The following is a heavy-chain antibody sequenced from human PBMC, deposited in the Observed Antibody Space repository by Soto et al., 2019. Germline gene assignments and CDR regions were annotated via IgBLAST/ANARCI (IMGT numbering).Heavy chain of an antibody. CDR3: AKEYSSSWFYYYYGMDV. J-gene: IGHJ6*02. CDR2: ISYDGSNK. Sequence: QVQLVESGGGVVQPGRSLRLSCAASGFTFSSYGMHWVRQAPGKGLEWVAVISYDGSNKYYADSVKGRFTISRDNSKNTLYLQMNSLRAEDTAVYYCAKEYSSSWFYYYYGMDVWGQGTTVTVSS. D-gene: IGHD6-13*01. CDR1: GFTFSSYG. V-gene: IGHV3-30*18.